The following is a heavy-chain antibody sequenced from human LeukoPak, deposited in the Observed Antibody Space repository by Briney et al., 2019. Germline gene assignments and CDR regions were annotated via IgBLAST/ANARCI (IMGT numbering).Heavy chain of an antibody. V-gene: IGHV3-30*18. CDR1: GFTFSSYG. CDR3: AKESLALNWGFDY. D-gene: IGHD7-27*01. J-gene: IGHJ4*02. CDR2: ISYDGSNK. Sequence: GGSLRLSCAASGFTFSSYGMHWVRQAPGKGLEWVAVISYDGSNKYYADSVKGRFTISRDNSKSTLYLQMNSLRAEDTAVYYCAKESLALNWGFDYWGQGTLVTVSS.